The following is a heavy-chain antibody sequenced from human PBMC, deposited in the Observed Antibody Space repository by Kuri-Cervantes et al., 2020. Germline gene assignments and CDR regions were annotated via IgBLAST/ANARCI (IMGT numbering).Heavy chain of an antibody. CDR2: IRSKANSYAT. J-gene: IGHJ4*02. CDR3: ARDRGAGARRGSDF. V-gene: IGHV3-73*01. D-gene: IGHD6-6*01. CDR1: GFTFSGSA. Sequence: GESLKISCAASGFTFSGSAMHWVRQASGKGLEWVGRIRSKANSYATAYAASVKGRFTISRDNSKNTLYLQMNSLRAEDTAVYYCARDRGAGARRGSDFWGQGTLVTVSS.